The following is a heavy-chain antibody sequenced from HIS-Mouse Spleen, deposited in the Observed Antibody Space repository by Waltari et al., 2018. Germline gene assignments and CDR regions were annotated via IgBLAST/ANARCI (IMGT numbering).Heavy chain of an antibody. V-gene: IGHV3-30*03. J-gene: IGHJ4*02. Sequence: QVQLVESGGCVVQPGGSLRLSCAAPGFTFRSYGMHWVRQAPGKGLEWVAVISYDGSNKYYADSVKGRFTISRDNSKNTLYLQMNSLRAEDTAVYYCEGVYGSGSYYFDYWGQGTLVTVSS. CDR2: ISYDGSNK. CDR3: EGVYGSGSYYFDY. CDR1: GFTFRSYG. D-gene: IGHD3-10*01.